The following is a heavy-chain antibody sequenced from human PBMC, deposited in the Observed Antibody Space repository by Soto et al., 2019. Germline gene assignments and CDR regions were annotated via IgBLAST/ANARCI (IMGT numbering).Heavy chain of an antibody. J-gene: IGHJ4*02. CDR2: ISGSGDRT. D-gene: IGHD2-8*02. V-gene: IGHV3-23*01. Sequence: GGSLRLSCVASGFTFSHHDMSWVRQAPGKGLEWVSAISGSGDRTHYADSVKGRFTISRDNSKNMLSLQMNSLRAEDTAVYHCAKGLSTASSFDYWGQGTLVTVSS. CDR3: AKGLSTASSFDY. CDR1: GFTFSHHD.